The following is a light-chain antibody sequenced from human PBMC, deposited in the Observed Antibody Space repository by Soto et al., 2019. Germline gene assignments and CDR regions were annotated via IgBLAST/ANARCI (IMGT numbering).Light chain of an antibody. CDR2: EVT. CDR1: SSDVGGYNY. V-gene: IGLV2-8*01. Sequence: QSVLTQAPSASGSPGQSVTISCTGTSSDVGGYNYVSWYQQHPGKGPKLLIYEVTKRPSGVPDRFSGSKSGNTASLTVSGLQAEDDADYYSSSYAGSNNFVVFGGGTKPTVL. J-gene: IGLJ2*01. CDR3: SSYAGSNNFVV.